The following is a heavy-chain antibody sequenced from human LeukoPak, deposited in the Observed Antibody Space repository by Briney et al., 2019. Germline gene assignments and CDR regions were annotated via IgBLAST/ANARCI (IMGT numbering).Heavy chain of an antibody. V-gene: IGHV4-39*01. J-gene: IGHJ4*02. CDR2: IYYSGST. CDR3: ARQRSPWYFDY. CDR1: GGSISSGSYY. Sequence: PSQTLSLTCTVSGGSISSGSYYWGWIRQPPGKGLEWIGSIYYSGSTYYNPSLKSRVTISVDTSKNQFSLKLSSVTAADTAVYYCARQRSPWYFDYWGQGTLVTVSS.